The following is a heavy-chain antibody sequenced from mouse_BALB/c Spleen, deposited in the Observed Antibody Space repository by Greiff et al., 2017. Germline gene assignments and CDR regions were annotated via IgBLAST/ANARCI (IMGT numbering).Heavy chain of an antibody. V-gene: IGHV3-8*02. Sequence: EVKVVVSGPSLVKPSQTLSLTCSVTGDSITSGYWNWIRKFPGNKLEYMGYISYSGSTYYNPSLKSRISITRDTSKNQYYLQLNSVTTEDTATYYCARVKYGNYEDYAMDYWGQGTSVTVSA. CDR3: ARVKYGNYEDYAMDY. CDR1: GDSITSGY. D-gene: IGHD2-10*02. J-gene: IGHJ4*01. CDR2: ISYSGST.